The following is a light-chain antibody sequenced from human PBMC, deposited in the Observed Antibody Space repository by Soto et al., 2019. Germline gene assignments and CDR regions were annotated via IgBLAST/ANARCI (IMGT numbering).Light chain of an antibody. CDR3: SSYTTTTSRVI. V-gene: IGLV2-14*01. J-gene: IGLJ2*01. Sequence: QSALTQPASVSGSPGQSITISCTGTSSDVGGYNYVSWYQQHPGKAPKLIIYEVSNRPSGLSNRFSGSKSGNTASLTISGLQAEDAADYYCSSYTTTTSRVIFGGGTKVTVL. CDR1: SSDVGGYNY. CDR2: EVS.